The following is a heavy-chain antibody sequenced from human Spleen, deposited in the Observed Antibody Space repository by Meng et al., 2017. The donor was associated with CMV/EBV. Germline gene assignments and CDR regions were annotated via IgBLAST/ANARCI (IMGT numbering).Heavy chain of an antibody. Sequence: SETLSLTCAVYGESFSGYYWTWIRQPPGKGLEWIGEINHSGSTNYNPSLKRRVTMSVDTSMNQFSLKLSSVTAADTAVYYCARDGTLTYYDFWSGYPPGYFDYWGQGTLVTVSS. CDR2: INHSGST. V-gene: IGHV4-34*01. J-gene: IGHJ4*02. CDR1: GESFSGYY. CDR3: ARDGTLTYYDFWSGYPPGYFDY. D-gene: IGHD3-3*01.